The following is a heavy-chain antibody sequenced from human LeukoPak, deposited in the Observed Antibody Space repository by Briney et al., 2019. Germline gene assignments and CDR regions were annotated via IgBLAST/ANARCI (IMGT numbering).Heavy chain of an antibody. Sequence: QPGGSLRLSCAASGFTFSSDAMSWVRQAPGKGLEWVSAISGSGGSTYYADSVKGRFTISRDNSKNTLYLQMNSLRAEDTAVYYCAKDALPCPGPAAISDWFDPWGQGTLVTVSS. D-gene: IGHD2-2*01. CDR2: ISGSGGST. CDR1: GFTFSSDA. CDR3: AKDALPCPGPAAISDWFDP. J-gene: IGHJ5*02. V-gene: IGHV3-23*01.